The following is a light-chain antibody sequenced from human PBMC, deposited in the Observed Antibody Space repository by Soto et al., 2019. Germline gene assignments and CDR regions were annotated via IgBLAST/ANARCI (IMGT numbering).Light chain of an antibody. CDR1: QSVRSY. Sequence: IVLTQSPATLSLSPGERATLSCRASQSVRSYLAWYQQKPGQAPRLLIYDASNRATGIPARFSGSGSGTDFTLTISSLEPEDFAVYYCQQRSNWPGFGGGTKVEIK. J-gene: IGKJ4*02. CDR3: QQRSNWPG. CDR2: DAS. V-gene: IGKV3-11*01.